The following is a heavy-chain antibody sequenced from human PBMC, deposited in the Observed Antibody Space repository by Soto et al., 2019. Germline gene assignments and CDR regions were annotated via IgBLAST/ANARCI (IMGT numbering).Heavy chain of an antibody. Sequence: RLSCAASGFTFSSYGMHWVRQAPGKGLEWVAVIWYDGSNKYYADSVKGRFTISRDNSKNTLYLQMNSLRAEDTAVYYCARDGIAAAGSYYYWGQGTLVTVSS. CDR3: ARDGIAAAGSYYY. CDR1: GFTFSSYG. J-gene: IGHJ4*02. CDR2: IWYDGSNK. D-gene: IGHD6-13*01. V-gene: IGHV3-33*01.